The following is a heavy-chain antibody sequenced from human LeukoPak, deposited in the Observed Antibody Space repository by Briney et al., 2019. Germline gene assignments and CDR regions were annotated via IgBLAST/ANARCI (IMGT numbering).Heavy chain of an antibody. CDR2: ISSSGSTI. D-gene: IGHD3-3*01. Sequence: PGGSLRLSCAASGFXFSSYEINWVRQAPGKGLEWVSYISSSGSTIYYADSVKGRFTISRDNAKNSLYLQMNSLRAEDTAVYYCARDRTIFGVVIIQYFDYWGQGTLVTVSS. CDR1: GFXFSSYE. V-gene: IGHV3-48*03. CDR3: ARDRTIFGVVIIQYFDY. J-gene: IGHJ4*02.